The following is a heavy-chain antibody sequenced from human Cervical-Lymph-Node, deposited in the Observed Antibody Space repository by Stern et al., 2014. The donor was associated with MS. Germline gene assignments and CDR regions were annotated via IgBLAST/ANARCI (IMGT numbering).Heavy chain of an antibody. CDR1: GFTFSSYG. CDR2: ITGSGDIT. CDR3: AKGGGPYRSGGGYFDY. D-gene: IGHD3-16*01. Sequence: EVQLVESGGCLVQPGGSLRLSCAASGFTFSSYGMSWVRQAPGKGLEWVSAITGSGDITDYADSVKGRFTISRDNSKNTLYLQMNSLRAEDTAVYYCAKGGGPYRSGGGYFDYWGQGTLVTVSS. J-gene: IGHJ4*02. V-gene: IGHV3-23*04.